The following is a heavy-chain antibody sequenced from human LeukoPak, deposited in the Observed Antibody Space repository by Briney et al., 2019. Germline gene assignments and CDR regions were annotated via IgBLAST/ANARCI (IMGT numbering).Heavy chain of an antibody. CDR1: GSTFSSYA. V-gene: IGHV3-23*01. Sequence: GGSLRLSCADSGSTFSSYAMSWIRQAPGRGLQWVSAISGSGGETQYADSVKGRFTISRDNSKNTVYLQMNSLRADDTAIYYCAKPRAMTTGVGRYFDLWGRGTLVTVSS. D-gene: IGHD1-1*01. CDR2: ISGSGGET. CDR3: AKPRAMTTGVGRYFDL. J-gene: IGHJ2*01.